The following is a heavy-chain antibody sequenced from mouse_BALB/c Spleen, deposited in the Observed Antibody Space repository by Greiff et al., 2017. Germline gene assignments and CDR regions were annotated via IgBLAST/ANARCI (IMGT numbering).Heavy chain of an antibody. J-gene: IGHJ2*01. D-gene: IGHD2-1*01. CDR1: GYSITSDYA. CDR3: ARSDGNYVHYFDY. Sequence: EVKLMESGPGLVKPSQSLSLTCTVTGYSITSDYAWNWIRQFPGNKLEWMGYISYSGSTSYNPSLKSRISITRDTSKNQFFLQLNSVTTEDTATYYCARSDGNYVHYFDYWGQGTTLTVSS. V-gene: IGHV3-2*02. CDR2: ISYSGST.